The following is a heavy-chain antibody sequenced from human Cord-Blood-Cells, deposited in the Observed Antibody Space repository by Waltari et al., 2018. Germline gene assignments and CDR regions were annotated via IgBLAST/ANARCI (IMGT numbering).Heavy chain of an antibody. Sequence: EVQLVESGGGLVKLGGSLRLSCAASGFTFSSYSMNWVRQAPGKGLEWVSSISSSSSYIYYADSVKGRFTISRDNAKNSLYLQMNSLRAEDTAVYYCAGGIAAAGDYWGQGSLVTVSS. CDR2: ISSSSSYI. V-gene: IGHV3-21*01. CDR1: GFTFSSYS. CDR3: AGGIAAAGDY. D-gene: IGHD6-13*01. J-gene: IGHJ4*02.